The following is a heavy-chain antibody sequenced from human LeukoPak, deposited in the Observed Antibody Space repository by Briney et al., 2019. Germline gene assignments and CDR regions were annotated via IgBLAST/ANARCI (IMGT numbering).Heavy chain of an antibody. CDR2: IYPGDSDP. D-gene: IGHD3-9*01. V-gene: IGHV5-51*01. CDR1: GYSFTSYW. CDR3: SRLKTPYDILTGSYINWFDP. Sequence: GESLKISCKGSGYSFTSYWIDWVRQMPGKGLEWMGIIYPGDSDPRYSPSFQVQVTISAAKSISTAYLQWSSLKASDTAMFFCSRLKTPYDILTGSYINWFDPWGQGTLVTVSS. J-gene: IGHJ5*02.